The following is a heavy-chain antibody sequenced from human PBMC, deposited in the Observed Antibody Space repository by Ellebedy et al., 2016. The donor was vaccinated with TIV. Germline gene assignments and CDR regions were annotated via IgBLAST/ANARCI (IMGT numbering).Heavy chain of an antibody. CDR2: IKLDGSDK. CDR1: GFTFSSHW. Sequence: GESLKISXAASGFTFSSHWMSWVRQAPGKGLEWVANIKLDGSDKYYVDSVKGRFTISRDNSKNTVYLQMNSLRAEDTAVYYCAKFGRTMVVMDGGQSDYWGQGTLVTVSS. CDR3: AKFGRTMVVMDGGQSDY. D-gene: IGHD4/OR15-4a*01. J-gene: IGHJ4*02. V-gene: IGHV3-7*03.